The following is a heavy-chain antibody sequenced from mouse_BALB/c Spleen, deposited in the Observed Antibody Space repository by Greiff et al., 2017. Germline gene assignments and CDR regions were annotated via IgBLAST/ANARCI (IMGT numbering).Heavy chain of an antibody. V-gene: IGHV5-9*03. CDR2: ISSGGGNT. CDR1: GFTFSSYT. D-gene: IGHD3-1*01. J-gene: IGHJ3*01. CDR3: ARWGAARATGFAY. Sequence: EVQGVESGGGLVKPGGSLKLSCAASGFTFSSYTMSWVRQTPEKRLEWVATISSGGGNTYYPDSVKGRFTISRDNAKNNLYLQMSSLRSEDTALYYCARWGAARATGFAYWGQGTLVTVSA.